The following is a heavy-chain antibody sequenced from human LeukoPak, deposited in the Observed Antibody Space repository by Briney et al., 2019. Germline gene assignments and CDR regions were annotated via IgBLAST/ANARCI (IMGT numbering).Heavy chain of an antibody. V-gene: IGHV1-2*06. Sequence: ASVKVSCKASGYTFTSYYMHWVRQAPGQGLEWMGRINPNSGGTNYAQKFQGRVTMTRDTSISTAYMELSRLRSDDTAVYYCASRKYYDSSGRPLDYWGQGTLVTVSS. CDR1: GYTFTSYY. D-gene: IGHD3-22*01. J-gene: IGHJ4*02. CDR3: ASRKYYDSSGRPLDY. CDR2: INPNSGGT.